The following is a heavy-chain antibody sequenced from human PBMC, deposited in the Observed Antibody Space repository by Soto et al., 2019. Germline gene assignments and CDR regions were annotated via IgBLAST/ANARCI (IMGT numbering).Heavy chain of an antibody. V-gene: IGHV4-30-2*01. Sequence: SETLSLICAVSGGSISSGGYSWTWIRQPPGKGLEWIGYVHHTGSTTYNPSLKTRVNISVDRPNNQFFLTLTSATAADSPIYYGARGLGKAVFKFWGGGILVPVSP. CDR1: GGSISSGGYS. CDR3: ARGLGKAVFKF. CDR2: VHHTGST. J-gene: IGHJ1*01. D-gene: IGHD3-10*01.